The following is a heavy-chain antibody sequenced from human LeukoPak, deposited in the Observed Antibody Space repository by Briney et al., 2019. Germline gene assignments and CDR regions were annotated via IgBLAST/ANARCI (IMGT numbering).Heavy chain of an antibody. CDR3: ARGVQWLVFDY. J-gene: IGHJ4*02. CDR1: GGSISSYY. D-gene: IGHD6-19*01. Sequence: SETLSLTCTVSGGSISSYYWSWIRQPPGKGLEWIGYIYYSGSTNYNPSLKSRVTISVDTSKNQFSLKLGSVTAADTAVYYCARGVQWLVFDYWGQGTLVTVSS. V-gene: IGHV4-59*01. CDR2: IYYSGST.